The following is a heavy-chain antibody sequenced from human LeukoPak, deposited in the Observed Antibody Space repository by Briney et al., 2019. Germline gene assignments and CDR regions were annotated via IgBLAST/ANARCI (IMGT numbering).Heavy chain of an antibody. CDR1: GFTFSTYA. J-gene: IGHJ3*01. CDR2: ISDGGTDT. Sequence: GGSLRLSCAASGFTFSTYAMSWVRQAPGKGLDWVSTISDGGTDTHYADSVKGRITISRDNSNNTLYLQMNSLRAEDTAVYYCAKARIVVIPPADALDVWGQGTLVTVSS. D-gene: IGHD3-22*01. CDR3: AKARIVVIPPADALDV. V-gene: IGHV3-23*01.